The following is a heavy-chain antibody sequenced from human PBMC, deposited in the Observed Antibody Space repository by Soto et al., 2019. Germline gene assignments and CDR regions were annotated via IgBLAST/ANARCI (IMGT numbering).Heavy chain of an antibody. D-gene: IGHD6-13*01. V-gene: IGHV2-26*01. CDR2: IFSIDEK. J-gene: IGHJ4*02. Sequence: QVTLRESGPVLVKPTETLTLTGTVSGFSLTNARMGVSWIRQPPGKALEWLAHIFSIDEKSYSTSLRSRLTISKDTSKSQVVLTMTNMDPVDTATYYCARMQLISNWSPPDSWGQGTLVTVSS. CDR1: GFSLTNARMG. CDR3: ARMQLISNWSPPDS.